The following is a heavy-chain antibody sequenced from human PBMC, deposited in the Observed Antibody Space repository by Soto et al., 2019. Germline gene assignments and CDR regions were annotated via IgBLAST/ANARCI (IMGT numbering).Heavy chain of an antibody. CDR3: ATDRGLWGSCEDVSCEC. CDR1: GIHLRNHA. Sequence: PRRLSFAASGIHLRNHAMHWVRKAQGRGLEWVAVISFHGRYKYYGDSVNRRFTISRDNSKNTLDLQMSSLRPEDTAIYYCATDRGLWGSCEDVSCECWGKGKRVSVSP. V-gene: IGHV3-30*03. J-gene: IGHJ6*04. CDR2: ISFHGRYK. D-gene: IGHD3-16*01.